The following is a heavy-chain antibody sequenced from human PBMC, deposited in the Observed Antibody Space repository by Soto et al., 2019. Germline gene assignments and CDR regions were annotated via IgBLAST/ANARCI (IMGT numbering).Heavy chain of an antibody. J-gene: IGHJ6*02. V-gene: IGHV1-18*01. CDR2: INAYNGNT. Sequence: ASVKVSCKASGYTFTSYGISWVRQAPGQGLEWMGWINAYNGNTNYSQKLQGRVTITRDTSTSTAYMELSSLRSEDTAVYYCARDHWGATVTALVYYYYGMEVWGQGTTVTVSS. CDR3: ARDHWGATVTALVYYYYGMEV. CDR1: GYTFTSYG. D-gene: IGHD4-17*01.